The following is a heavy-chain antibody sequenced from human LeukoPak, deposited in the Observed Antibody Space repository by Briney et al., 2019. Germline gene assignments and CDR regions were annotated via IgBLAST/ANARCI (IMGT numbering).Heavy chain of an antibody. CDR2: FDPEDDEK. J-gene: IGHJ4*02. CDR3: AAESVAGHFDY. CDR1: GYILTGFS. D-gene: IGHD6-19*01. V-gene: IGHV1-24*01. Sequence: ASVKVSCKVSGYILTGFSMHWVRQAPGKGLEWMGGFDPEDDEKIYAQKFQGRVTMTEDTSSETAYMELSSLRSEDTAVYYCAAESVAGHFDYWGQGTLVTVSS.